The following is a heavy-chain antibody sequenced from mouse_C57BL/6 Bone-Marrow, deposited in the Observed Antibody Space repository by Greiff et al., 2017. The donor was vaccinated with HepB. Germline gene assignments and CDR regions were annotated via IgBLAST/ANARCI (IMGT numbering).Heavy chain of an antibody. CDR1: GFTFSDYY. CDR3: ARHERAWFAY. Sequence: KVVESGGGLVQPGGSLKLSCAASGFTFSDYYMYWVRQTPEKRLEWVAYISNGGGSTYYPDTVKGRFTISRDNAKNTLYLQMSRLKSEDTAMYYCARHERAWFAYWGQGTLVTVSA. CDR2: ISNGGGST. J-gene: IGHJ3*01. V-gene: IGHV5-12*01.